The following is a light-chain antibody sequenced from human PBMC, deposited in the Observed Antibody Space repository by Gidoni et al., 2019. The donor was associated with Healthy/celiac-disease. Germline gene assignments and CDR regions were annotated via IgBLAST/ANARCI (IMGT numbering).Light chain of an antibody. Sequence: DIVMTQSPDSLAVSLGERATINCKSSQSVLYSSNNKNYLAWYQQKPGQPPKLLIYWASTRESGVPDRFSGSGSGTDFTLTISSLQAEDVAVYYCQQYSSTLFTFXPXTNVDI. J-gene: IGKJ3*01. CDR2: WAS. V-gene: IGKV4-1*01. CDR3: QQYSSTLFT. CDR1: QSVLYSSNNKNY.